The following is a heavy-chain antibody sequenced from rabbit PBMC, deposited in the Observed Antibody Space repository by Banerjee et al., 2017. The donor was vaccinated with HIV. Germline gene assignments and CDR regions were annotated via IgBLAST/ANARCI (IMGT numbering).Heavy chain of an antibody. Sequence: QLKESGGGLVQPGGSLKLSCKASGFSLSSYSMTWVRQAPGKWLEWIGYIDPIFGSTYYANWVTGRFTISSHNAQNTLYLQLNSLTAADTATYFCVRSSYAGYGGYSYGFNLWGPGTLVTVS. D-gene: IGHD8-1*01. CDR1: GFSLSSYS. CDR3: VRSSYAGYGGYSYGFNL. CDR2: IDPIFGST. J-gene: IGHJ4*01. V-gene: IGHV1S7*01.